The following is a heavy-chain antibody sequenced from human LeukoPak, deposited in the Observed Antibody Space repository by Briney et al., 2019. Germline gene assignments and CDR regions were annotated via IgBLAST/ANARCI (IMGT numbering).Heavy chain of an antibody. CDR3: ARGDDTAMVSYAFDI. V-gene: IGHV4-34*01. J-gene: IGHJ3*02. CDR2: INHSGST. CDR1: GGSFSGYY. Sequence: SGTLSLTCAVYGGSFSGYYWSWIRQPPGKGLEWIGEINHSGSTNYNPSLKSRVTISVDTSKNQFSLKLSSVTAADTAVYYCARGDDTAMVSYAFDIWGQGTMVTVSS. D-gene: IGHD5-18*01.